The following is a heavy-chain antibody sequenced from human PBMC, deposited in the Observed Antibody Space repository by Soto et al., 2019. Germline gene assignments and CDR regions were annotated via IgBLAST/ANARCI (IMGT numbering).Heavy chain of an antibody. CDR2: IYPADSDT. V-gene: IGHV5-51*01. CDR3: ASRDPGTSVDY. Sequence: GESLKISCKGSGYSFTNYWIGWVRQMPGKGLEWMGIIYPADSDTRYSPSFQGQVTISADKSVNTAYLQWSSLKASDTAMYYCASRDPGTSVDYWGQGTLVTVSS. CDR1: GYSFTNYW. D-gene: IGHD1-7*01. J-gene: IGHJ4*02.